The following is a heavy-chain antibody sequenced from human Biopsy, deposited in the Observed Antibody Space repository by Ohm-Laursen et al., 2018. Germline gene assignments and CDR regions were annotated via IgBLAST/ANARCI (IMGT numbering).Heavy chain of an antibody. CDR2: INPDSGVT. J-gene: IGHJ4*02. CDR3: ARDKYRSWNYFDN. CDR1: GYTFTGQY. Sequence: ASVKVSCKASGYTFTGQYLHWVRQAPGQGLEWMGWINPDSGVTNYAQKFQGRVTMTRDTSISTAYMELSRLGSDDTAVYYCARDKYRSWNYFDNWGQGSLVTVSS. D-gene: IGHD6-19*01. V-gene: IGHV1-2*02.